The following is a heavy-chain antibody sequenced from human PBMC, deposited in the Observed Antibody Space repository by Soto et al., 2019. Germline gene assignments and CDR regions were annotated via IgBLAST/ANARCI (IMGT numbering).Heavy chain of an antibody. V-gene: IGHV3-23*01. CDR1: GFTFSRYA. CDR2: ISGSGGST. D-gene: IGHD3-10*01. Sequence: GGSLRLSCAASGFTFSRYAMSWVRQAPGKGLEWVSAISGSGGSTYYADSVKGRFTISRDNSKNTLYLQMNSLRAEDTAVYYCAKPGWFGELSFNYFDYWGQGTLVTVSS. J-gene: IGHJ4*02. CDR3: AKPGWFGELSFNYFDY.